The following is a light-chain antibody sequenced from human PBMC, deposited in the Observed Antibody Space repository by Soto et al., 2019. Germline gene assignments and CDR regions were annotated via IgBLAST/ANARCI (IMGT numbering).Light chain of an antibody. CDR1: QSVSSN. J-gene: IGKJ2*01. V-gene: IGKV3-15*01. CDR2: GAS. CDR3: QQYNNWPYS. Sequence: EIVMTQSPATLSVSPGERATLSCRASQSVSSNLAWYQQKPGQAPRLLIYGASTRATGIPARFSGSGSGTEFSLSFSSLQSADFAVYYCQQYNNWPYSFGPGTKLEIK.